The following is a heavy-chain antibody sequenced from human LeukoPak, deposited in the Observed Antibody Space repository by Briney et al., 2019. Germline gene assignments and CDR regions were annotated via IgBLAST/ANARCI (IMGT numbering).Heavy chain of an antibody. CDR2: ISGSGGST. D-gene: IGHD3-3*01. Sequence: GGSLRLSCAASGFTFSSYAMSWVRQAPGKGLEWVSAISGSGGSTYYADSVKGRFTISRDNSKNTLYLQMNSLRAEDMAVYYCAQEAYYDFWSGYYTLFDYWGQGTLVTVSS. CDR3: AQEAYYDFWSGYYTLFDY. V-gene: IGHV3-23*01. CDR1: GFTFSSYA. J-gene: IGHJ4*02.